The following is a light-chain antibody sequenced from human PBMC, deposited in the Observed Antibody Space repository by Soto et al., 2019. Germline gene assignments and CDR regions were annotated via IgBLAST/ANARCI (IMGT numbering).Light chain of an antibody. Sequence: SALTQPASVSGSPGQSITISCTGTSSDVGGSDFVSWHQQHPGKAPKLMIYDVSKWPSGVSNRFSGSKSGNTASLTISGLQAEDEADHYCSSYTSSRSYVFGTGTKVTVL. CDR1: SSDVGGSDF. J-gene: IGLJ1*01. V-gene: IGLV2-14*01. CDR3: SSYTSSRSYV. CDR2: DVS.